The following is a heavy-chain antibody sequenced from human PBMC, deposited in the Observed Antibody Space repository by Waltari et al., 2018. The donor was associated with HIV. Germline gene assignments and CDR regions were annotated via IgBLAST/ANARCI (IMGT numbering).Heavy chain of an antibody. CDR3: ARDRTSGLEPPYYCDY. V-gene: IGHV4-4*07. D-gene: IGHD1-1*01. CDR1: GGSISSYY. CDR2: IYTSVRT. Sequence: QVQLQESGPGLVKPSEPLSLTCTVSGGSISSYYWTWNRQPAGKGLEWIGRIYTSVRTNYNPSLKSLVTMSVDTAKNQFSLKLSSVTAADTAGYYCARDRTSGLEPPYYCDYWGQGTLVTVSS. J-gene: IGHJ4*02.